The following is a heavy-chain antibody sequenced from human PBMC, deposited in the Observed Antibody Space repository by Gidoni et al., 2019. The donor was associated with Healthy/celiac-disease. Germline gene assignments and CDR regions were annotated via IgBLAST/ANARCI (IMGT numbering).Heavy chain of an antibody. CDR3: AKGDRGRCDY. CDR2: ISYDGSNK. J-gene: IGHJ4*02. Sequence: QVQLVESGGGVVQPGRSLRLSCSASGFTFSSYGMPWVRQAPGKGLEWVAVISYDGSNKYYADSVKGRFTISRDNSKNTLYLQMNSLRAEDTAVYYCAKGDRGRCDYWGQGTLVTVSS. D-gene: IGHD4-17*01. V-gene: IGHV3-30*18. CDR1: GFTFSSYG.